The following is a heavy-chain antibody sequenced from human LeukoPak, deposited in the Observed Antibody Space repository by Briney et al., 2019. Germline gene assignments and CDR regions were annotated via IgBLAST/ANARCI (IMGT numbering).Heavy chain of an antibody. D-gene: IGHD3-22*01. CDR2: ISSSSSYI. CDR3: ARAPRQDYYDSSGYPRMDAFDI. CDR1: GFTFSSYS. J-gene: IGHJ3*02. V-gene: IGHV3-21*01. Sequence: GGSLRLSCAASGFTFSSYSMNWVRQAPGKGLEWVSSISSSSSYIYYADSVKGRFTISGDNAKNSLYLQMNSLRAEDTAVYYCARAPRQDYYDSSGYPRMDAFDIWGQGTMVTVSS.